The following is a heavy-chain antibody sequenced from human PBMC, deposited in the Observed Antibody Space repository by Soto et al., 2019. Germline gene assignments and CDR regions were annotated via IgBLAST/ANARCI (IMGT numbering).Heavy chain of an antibody. CDR3: ARGLSGPYYFDY. V-gene: IGHV4-30-2*01. D-gene: IGHD3-16*02. CDR1: GGSISSGGYS. CDR2: IYHSGST. J-gene: IGHJ4*02. Sequence: SETLSLTCAVSGGSISSGGYSWSWIRQPPGKGLEWIGYIYHSGSTYYNPSLKSRVTILVDRSKNQFSLKLSSVTAADTAVYYCARGLSGPYYFDYWGQGTLVTVSS.